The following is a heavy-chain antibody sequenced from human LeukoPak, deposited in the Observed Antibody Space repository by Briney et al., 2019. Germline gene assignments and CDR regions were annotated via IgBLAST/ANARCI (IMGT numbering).Heavy chain of an antibody. V-gene: IGHV1-69*05. CDR1: GGTFSSCA. CDR2: IIPIFGTA. Sequence: SVKVSCKASGGTFSSCAISWVRQAPGQGLEWMGGIIPIFGTANYAQKFQGRVTITTDESTSTAYMELSSLRSEDTAVYYCARTYYYDSSGYLGLFYWGQGTLVTVSS. J-gene: IGHJ4*02. D-gene: IGHD3-22*01. CDR3: ARTYYYDSSGYLGLFY.